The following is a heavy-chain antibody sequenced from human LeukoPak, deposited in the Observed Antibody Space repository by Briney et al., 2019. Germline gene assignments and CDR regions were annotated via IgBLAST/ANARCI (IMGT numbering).Heavy chain of an antibody. V-gene: IGHV4-59*01. D-gene: IGHD3-10*01. Sequence: SETLSLTCTVSGGSISSYYWSWIRQPPGKGLEWIGYIYCSGSTNYNPSLKSRVTISVDTSKNQFSLKLSSVTAADTAVYYCAGSHGSGSYIYYYGMDVWGQGTTVTVSS. CDR3: AGSHGSGSYIYYYGMDV. J-gene: IGHJ6*02. CDR1: GGSISSYY. CDR2: IYCSGST.